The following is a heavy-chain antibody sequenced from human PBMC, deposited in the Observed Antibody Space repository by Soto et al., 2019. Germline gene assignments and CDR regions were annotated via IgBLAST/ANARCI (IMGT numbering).Heavy chain of an antibody. Sequence: GGSLRLSCAASGFTFSSYAMHWVRQAPGKGLEWVAVISYDGSNKYYADSVKGRFTISRDNSKNTLYLQMNSLRAEDTAVYYCARVKGNCSGGSCYHSRYYYYYYYGMDVWGQGTTVTVSS. V-gene: IGHV3-30-3*01. J-gene: IGHJ6*02. D-gene: IGHD2-15*01. CDR1: GFTFSSYA. CDR3: ARVKGNCSGGSCYHSRYYYYYYYGMDV. CDR2: ISYDGSNK.